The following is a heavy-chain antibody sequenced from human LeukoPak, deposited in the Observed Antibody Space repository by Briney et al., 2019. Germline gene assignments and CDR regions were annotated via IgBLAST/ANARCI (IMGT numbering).Heavy chain of an antibody. J-gene: IGHJ1*01. CDR1: GFTFSSYE. Sequence: RPGGSLRLSCGASGFTFSSYEMNWVRQAPGKGREWVSYISSSGSTIYYADSVKGRFTISRDNAKNSLYLQMNSLRAEDTAVYYCARESLAIAVAGTGYFQHWGQGTLVTVSS. D-gene: IGHD6-19*01. CDR3: ARESLAIAVAGTGYFQH. V-gene: IGHV3-48*03. CDR2: ISSSGSTI.